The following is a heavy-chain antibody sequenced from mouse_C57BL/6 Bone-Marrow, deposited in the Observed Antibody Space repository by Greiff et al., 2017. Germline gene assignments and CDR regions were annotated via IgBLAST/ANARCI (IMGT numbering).Heavy chain of an antibody. CDR3: TKSIYYGNYVAFAY. Sequence: EVQLQQSGTVLARPGASVKMSCKTSGYTFTSYWMHWVKQRPGQGLEWIGAIYPGNSDTSYNQKFKGKAKLTAVTSAGTAYMELSSLTNEDSAVYYCTKSIYYGNYVAFAYWGQGTLVTVSA. J-gene: IGHJ3*01. V-gene: IGHV1-5*01. D-gene: IGHD2-1*01. CDR1: GYTFTSYW. CDR2: IYPGNSDT.